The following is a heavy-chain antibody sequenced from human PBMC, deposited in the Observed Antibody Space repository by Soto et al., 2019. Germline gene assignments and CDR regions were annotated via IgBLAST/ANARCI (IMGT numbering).Heavy chain of an antibody. CDR2: ISPTGEQR. J-gene: IGHJ6*02. CDR1: RFTFRNYG. CDR3: AKRYGSGSYRDFNSYYGMDI. V-gene: IGHV3-23*01. Sequence: PGGSLRLSCAASRFTFRNYGMSWVRQGPGKGLEWVSGISPTGEQRFYVDSVKGRFFISRDNSQNTLSLEMSNLRADETAVYYCAKRYGSGSYRDFNSYYGMDIWGQGTSVTVSS. D-gene: IGHD3-10*01.